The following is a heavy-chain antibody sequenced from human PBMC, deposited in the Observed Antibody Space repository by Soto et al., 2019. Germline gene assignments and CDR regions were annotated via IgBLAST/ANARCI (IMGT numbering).Heavy chain of an antibody. CDR1: GGSISRGDYF. D-gene: IGHD5-18*01. CDR3: ARDTAMISGWFDP. Sequence: QVQLQESGPGLVKPSQTLSLTCTVSGGSISRGDYFWNWIRQPPGKGLEWIGYIYDSGTTYYNPSIKSRVTISADTSKNQFSLKLSSVTAADTAVYYCARDTAMISGWFDPWGQGTLVTVSS. V-gene: IGHV4-30-4*01. J-gene: IGHJ5*02. CDR2: IYDSGTT.